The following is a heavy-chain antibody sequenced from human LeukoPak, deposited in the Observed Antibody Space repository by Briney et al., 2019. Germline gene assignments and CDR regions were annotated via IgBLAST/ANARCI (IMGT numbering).Heavy chain of an antibody. D-gene: IGHD2-2*01. CDR2: IYYSGST. CDR3: ARVKDQLLLYVDY. Sequence: PSETLSLTCTVSGGSVSGYYWTWIRQPPGKGLEWIGYIYYSGSTNYNPSLKSRVTISVDTSKNQFSLKLSSVTAADSAVYYCARVKDQLLLYVDYWGQGTLVTVSS. CDR1: GGSVSGYY. J-gene: IGHJ4*02. V-gene: IGHV4-59*02.